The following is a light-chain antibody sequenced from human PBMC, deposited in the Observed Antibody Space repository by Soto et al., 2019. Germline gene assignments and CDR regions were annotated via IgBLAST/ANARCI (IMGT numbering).Light chain of an antibody. CDR1: QSISIN. V-gene: IGKV3D-15*01. J-gene: IGKJ1*01. Sequence: PGDRVSLSCRASQSISINLAWYQHKHGQAPRLLIHGASTRATGVPARISGSGYGTEFNLTISSLQSEDFAVYYCQQFRNWPWTFGQGTKVDIK. CDR3: QQFRNWPWT. CDR2: GAS.